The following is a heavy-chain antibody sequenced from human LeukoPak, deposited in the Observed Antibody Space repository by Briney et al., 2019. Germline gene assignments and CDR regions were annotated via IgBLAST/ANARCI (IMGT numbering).Heavy chain of an antibody. V-gene: IGHV4-59*01. CDR2: IYYSGST. D-gene: IGHD6-13*01. Sequence: SETLSLTCTVSGGSISSYYWSRIRQPPGKGLEWIGYIYYSGSTTYNPSLKSRVTISKDTSKNQFSLRLTSVTAADTAVYYCARDSSTDYYYFGMDVWGQGTTVTVSS. J-gene: IGHJ6*02. CDR1: GGSISSYY. CDR3: ARDSSTDYYYFGMDV.